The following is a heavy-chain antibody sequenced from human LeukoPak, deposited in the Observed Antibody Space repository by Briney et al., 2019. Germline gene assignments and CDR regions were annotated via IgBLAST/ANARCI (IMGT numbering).Heavy chain of an antibody. D-gene: IGHD3-3*01. CDR3: ARHAASPYDFWSGYYTDYYYYMDV. Sequence: SGGSLRLSCAASGFTFSSYWMHWVRQAPGKGLVWVSRINSDGSSTSYADSVKGRFTISRDNAKNSLYLQMNSLRAEDTAVYYCARHAASPYDFWSGYYTDYYYYMDVWGKGTTVTVSS. CDR2: INSDGSST. J-gene: IGHJ6*03. CDR1: GFTFSSYW. V-gene: IGHV3-74*01.